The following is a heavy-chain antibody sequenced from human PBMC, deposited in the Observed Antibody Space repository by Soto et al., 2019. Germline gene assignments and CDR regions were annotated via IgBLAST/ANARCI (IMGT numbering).Heavy chain of an antibody. Sequence: GGSLRLSCSASGFTFSSYAMHWVRQAPGKGLEYVSAISSDGGSTYYADSVKGRFSISRDNSKNTLYLQMSSLRAEDTAVYYCAKDRDIAAAGYFDYWGQGTLVTVSS. D-gene: IGHD6-13*01. J-gene: IGHJ4*02. V-gene: IGHV3-64D*08. CDR3: AKDRDIAAAGYFDY. CDR2: ISSDGGST. CDR1: GFTFSSYA.